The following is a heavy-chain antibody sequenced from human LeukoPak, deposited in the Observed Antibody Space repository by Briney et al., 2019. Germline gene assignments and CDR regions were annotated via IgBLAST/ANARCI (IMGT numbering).Heavy chain of an antibody. Sequence: GGSLRLSCAASGFTFSSYSMNWVRQAPGKGLEWVSAISGSGGSTYYADSVKGRFTISRDNSKNTMYLQMNSLRAEDTAVYYCANQGKKTVTTWFDPWGQGTLVTVSS. D-gene: IGHD4-11*01. CDR1: GFTFSSYS. J-gene: IGHJ5*02. CDR3: ANQGKKTVTTWFDP. CDR2: ISGSGGST. V-gene: IGHV3-23*01.